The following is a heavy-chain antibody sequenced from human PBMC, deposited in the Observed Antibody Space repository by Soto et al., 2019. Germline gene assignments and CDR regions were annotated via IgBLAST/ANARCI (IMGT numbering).Heavy chain of an antibody. D-gene: IGHD3-10*01. CDR1: GGTFNTYA. Sequence: QVQLVQSGAEMKKPGSSVKVSCQSSGGTFNTYAMNWVRQAPGQGTEWMGDISPMFGAANYAPKFQGRVTITADDATGTSYMQLRSLTSEDTALYFCAREVQVHTPAFVYWGQGTLVTVSS. CDR3: AREVQVHTPAFVY. V-gene: IGHV1-69*19. CDR2: ISPMFGAA. J-gene: IGHJ4*02.